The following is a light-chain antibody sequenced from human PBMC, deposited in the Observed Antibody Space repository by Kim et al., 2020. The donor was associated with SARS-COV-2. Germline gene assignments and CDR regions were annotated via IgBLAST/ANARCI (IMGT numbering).Light chain of an antibody. CDR2: KVS. CDR3: MQGTHWR. Sequence: DVVMTQSPLSLPVTLGQPASISCRSSQSLVYSDGNTYLNWFQQRPGQSPRRLIYKVSNRDSGVPDRFSGSGSGTDFTLKISRVEAGDVGVYYCMQGTHWRFGQGTKLEI. J-gene: IGKJ2*01. CDR1: QSLVYSDGNTY. V-gene: IGKV2-30*01.